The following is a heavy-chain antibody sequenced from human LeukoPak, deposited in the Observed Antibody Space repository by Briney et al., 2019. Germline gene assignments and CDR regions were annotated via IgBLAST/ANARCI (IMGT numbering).Heavy chain of an antibody. J-gene: IGHJ4*02. CDR1: GFTFSSYG. CDR3: AKEGDWYYFDY. D-gene: IGHD2-21*02. CDR2: ISYDGSNK. Sequence: GGSLRLSCAASGFTFSSYGMHWVRQAPGKGLEWVAVISYDGSNKYYADSVKGRFTISRDNSKNTLYLQMNSLRAEDTAVYYCAKEGDWYYFDYWGQGTLVTVSS. V-gene: IGHV3-30*18.